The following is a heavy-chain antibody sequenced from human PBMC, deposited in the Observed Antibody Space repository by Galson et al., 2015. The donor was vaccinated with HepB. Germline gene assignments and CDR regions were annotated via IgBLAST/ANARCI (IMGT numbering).Heavy chain of an antibody. J-gene: IGHJ5*02. V-gene: IGHV2-70*04. CDR3: ARSSYGDYEGNWFDP. CDR2: IDWDDDK. D-gene: IGHD4-17*01. Sequence: PALVKPTQTLTLTCTFSGFSLSTSGMRVSWIRQPPGKALEWLARIDWDDDKFYSTSLKTRLTISKDTSKNQVVLTMTNMDPVDTATYYCARSSYGDYEGNWFDPWGQGTLVTVSS. CDR1: GFSLSTSGMR.